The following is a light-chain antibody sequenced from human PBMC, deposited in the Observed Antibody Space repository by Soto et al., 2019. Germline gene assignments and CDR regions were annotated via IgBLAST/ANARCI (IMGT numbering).Light chain of an antibody. Sequence: QSVLTQPASVSGSPGQSITISCTGTSSDVGSYNLVSWYQQYPGKAPKLIIYEGSKRPSGVSNRFSGSKSGNTASLTISGLQAEDEADYYCCSYAVSSTYYVFGIGTKLTVL. V-gene: IGLV2-23*01. CDR1: SSDVGSYNL. CDR3: CSYAVSSTYYV. J-gene: IGLJ1*01. CDR2: EGS.